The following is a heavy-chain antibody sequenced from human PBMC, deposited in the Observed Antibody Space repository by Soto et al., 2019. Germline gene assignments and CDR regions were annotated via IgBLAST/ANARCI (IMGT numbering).Heavy chain of an antibody. CDR2: ISAYNGNT. Sequence: ASVKVSCKASGYTFTSYGISWVRQAPGQGLEWMGWISAYNGNTNYAQKLQGRVTMTTDTSTSTAYMELRGLRSDDTAVYYCARDQVKIYYYYGMDVWGQGTTVTVSS. J-gene: IGHJ6*02. CDR1: GYTFTSYG. CDR3: ARDQVKIYYYYGMDV. V-gene: IGHV1-18*01.